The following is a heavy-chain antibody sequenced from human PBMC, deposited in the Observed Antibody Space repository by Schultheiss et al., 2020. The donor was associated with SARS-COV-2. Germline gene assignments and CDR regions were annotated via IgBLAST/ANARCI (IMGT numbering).Heavy chain of an antibody. V-gene: IGHV4-39*07. CDR2: IYYSGST. D-gene: IGHD4-11*01. Sequence: SLTCTVSGGSISSSSYYWGWIRQPPGKGLEWIGSIYYSGSTYYNPSLKSRVTISVDTSKNQFSLKLSSVTAADTAVYYCARAVTTMDDAFDIWGQGTMVTVSS. J-gene: IGHJ3*02. CDR3: ARAVTTMDDAFDI. CDR1: GGSISSSSYY.